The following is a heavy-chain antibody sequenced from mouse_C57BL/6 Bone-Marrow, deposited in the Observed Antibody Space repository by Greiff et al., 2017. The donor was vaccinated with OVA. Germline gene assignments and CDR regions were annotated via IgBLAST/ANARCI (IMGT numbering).Heavy chain of an antibody. Sequence: EVKLQESVAELVRPGASVKLSCTASGFNIKNTYMHWVKQRPEQGLEWIGRIDPANGNTKYAPKFQGKATITADTSSNTAYLQLSSLTSEDTAIYYCARGMDGRWLPPFAYWGQGTLVTVSA. CDR1: GFNIKNTY. V-gene: IGHV14-3*01. J-gene: IGHJ3*01. D-gene: IGHD2-3*01. CDR2: IDPANGNT. CDR3: ARGMDGRWLPPFAY.